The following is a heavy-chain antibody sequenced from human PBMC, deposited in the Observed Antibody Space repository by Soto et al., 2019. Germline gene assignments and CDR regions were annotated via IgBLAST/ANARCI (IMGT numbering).Heavy chain of an antibody. CDR2: FDPEDGET. CDR1: GYTLTELS. Sequence: ASVKVSCKVSGYTLTELSMHWVRQAPGKGLEWMGGFDPEDGETIYAQKFQGRVTMTEDTSTDTAYMELSSLRSEDTAVYYCAISHIGDYITPVFDYWGQGTLGTVSS. J-gene: IGHJ4*02. V-gene: IGHV1-24*01. D-gene: IGHD4-17*01. CDR3: AISHIGDYITPVFDY.